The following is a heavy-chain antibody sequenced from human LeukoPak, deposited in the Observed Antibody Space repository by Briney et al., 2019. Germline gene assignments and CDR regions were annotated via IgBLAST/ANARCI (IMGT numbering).Heavy chain of an antibody. D-gene: IGHD4-11*01. J-gene: IGHJ5*02. CDR2: IKQDGSEK. Sequence: PGGSLRLSCAASGFTFSSYWMSWVRQAPGKGLEWVANIKQDGSEKYYVDSVKGRFTISRDNAKNSLYLQMNSLRAEDTAVYYCARGRNYPSNWFDPWGQGTLVTVSS. CDR3: ARGRNYPSNWFDP. V-gene: IGHV3-7*01. CDR1: GFTFSSYW.